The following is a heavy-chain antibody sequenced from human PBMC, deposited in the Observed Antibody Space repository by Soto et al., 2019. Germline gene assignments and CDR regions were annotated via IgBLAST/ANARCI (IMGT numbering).Heavy chain of an antibody. Sequence: PGGSLRLYCAASGFTFSSYAMSWVRQAPGKGLEWVSAISGSGGSTYYADSVKGRFTISRDNSKNTLYLQMNSLRAGDTAVYYCAKDRSSPSKFITMVRGVTYGMDVWRQGTTVTVSS. CDR1: GFTFSSYA. D-gene: IGHD3-10*01. V-gene: IGHV3-23*01. CDR3: AKDRSSPSKFITMVRGVTYGMDV. CDR2: ISGSGGST. J-gene: IGHJ6*02.